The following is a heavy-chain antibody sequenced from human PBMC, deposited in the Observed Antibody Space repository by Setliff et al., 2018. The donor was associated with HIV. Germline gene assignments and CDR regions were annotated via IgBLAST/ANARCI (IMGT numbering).Heavy chain of an antibody. Sequence: SETLSLTCSVSGGSISSNKYYWSWIRQPPGKGLEWTGSIYHSGKTYYNPSLKSRLTISVDTSKNQFSLKLSSVTAADTAVYYCASLGMGSFGDYWGQGTLVTVSS. CDR1: GGSISSNKYY. D-gene: IGHD7-27*01. CDR3: ASLGMGSFGDY. CDR2: IYHSGKT. V-gene: IGHV4-39*01. J-gene: IGHJ4*02.